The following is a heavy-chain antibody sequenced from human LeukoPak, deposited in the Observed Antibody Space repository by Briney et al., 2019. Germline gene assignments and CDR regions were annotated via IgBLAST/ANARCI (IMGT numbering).Heavy chain of an antibody. D-gene: IGHD3-10*01. CDR2: ISGSGGST. CDR3: AKDYGSGSYYNFSPFDY. V-gene: IGHV3-23*01. Sequence: VGSLRLSCAASGFTFSSYAMSWVCRAPGKGLEWVSGISGSGGSTYYADSVKGRFTISRDNSKNTLYLQMNSLRAEDTAVYYCAKDYGSGSYYNFSPFDYWGQGTLVTVSS. CDR1: GFTFSSYA. J-gene: IGHJ4*02.